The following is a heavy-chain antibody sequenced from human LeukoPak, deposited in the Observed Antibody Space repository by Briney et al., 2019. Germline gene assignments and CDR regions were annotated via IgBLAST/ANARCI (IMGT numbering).Heavy chain of an antibody. CDR1: GYTFTAYY. V-gene: IGHV1-2*02. Sequence: GASVNVSCTASGYTFTAYYMHWVRQAPGQGLEWMGWINPNSGGTNYAQKFQGRVTMTRDTSISTAYMELSRLRSDDTAVYYCARETVYYYYYGMNVWGQGTTVTVSS. J-gene: IGHJ6*02. CDR3: ARETVYYYYYGMNV. D-gene: IGHD4-17*01. CDR2: INPNSGGT.